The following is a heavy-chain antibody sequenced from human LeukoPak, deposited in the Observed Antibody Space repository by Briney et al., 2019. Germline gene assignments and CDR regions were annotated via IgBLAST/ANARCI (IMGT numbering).Heavy chain of an antibody. CDR2: ISDGGTKE. CDR1: DFPFSGYG. J-gene: IGHJ4*02. Sequence: GRSLRLSCATFDFPFSGYGMHWVRQAPGKGLEWVAFISDGGTKEEYAESLRGRFTISRDNAKNTVFLQMNSLRAEDTALYYCAKDSAVGTYDYWGQGTLVTVSS. CDR3: AKDSAVGTYDY. D-gene: IGHD1-26*01. V-gene: IGHV3-30*18.